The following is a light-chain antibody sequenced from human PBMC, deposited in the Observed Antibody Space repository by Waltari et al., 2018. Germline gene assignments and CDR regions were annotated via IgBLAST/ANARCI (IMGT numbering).Light chain of an antibody. Sequence: IVLTQSPDTLSLSPGQRATLSCRASQTINHNFLFWYQQKPGQAPKLIIHGASSRATGFPDRFSGSGSGTDFTLTISSLKPEDSAVYYCQQYDGSVLTFGGGTKVEI. CDR3: QQYDGSVLT. V-gene: IGKV3-20*01. CDR2: GAS. J-gene: IGKJ4*01. CDR1: QTINHNF.